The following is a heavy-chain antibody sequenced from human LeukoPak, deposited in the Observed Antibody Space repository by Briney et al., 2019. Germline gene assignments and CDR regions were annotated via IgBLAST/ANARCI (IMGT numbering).Heavy chain of an antibody. CDR3: ARDRSPGD. J-gene: IGHJ4*02. Sequence: AGGSLRLSCAASGFTFSSYVMHWVRQAPGKGLEWVSSISSSSSYIYYADSVKGRFTISRDNAKNSLYLQMNSLRAEDTAVYYCARDRSPGDWGQGTLVTVSS. CDR2: ISSSSSYI. CDR1: GFTFSSYV. D-gene: IGHD7-27*01. V-gene: IGHV3-21*01.